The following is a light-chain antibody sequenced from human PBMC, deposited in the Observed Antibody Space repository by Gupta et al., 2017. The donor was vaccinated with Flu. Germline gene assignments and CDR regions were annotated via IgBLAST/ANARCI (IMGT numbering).Light chain of an antibody. Sequence: QSVLTQPPSASGTPGQRATISCSGSSSNIGSNYVYWYQQLPGTAPKLLIYRYYQRPSGVPDRFSGSKSGTSASLAISGLRSEDEADYYCAAWDDNLSGVVFGGGTKLTVL. J-gene: IGLJ2*01. V-gene: IGLV1-47*01. CDR1: SSNIGSNY. CDR2: RYY. CDR3: AAWDDNLSGVV.